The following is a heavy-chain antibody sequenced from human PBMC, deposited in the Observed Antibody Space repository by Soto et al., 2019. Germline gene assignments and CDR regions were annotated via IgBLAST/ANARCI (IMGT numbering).Heavy chain of an antibody. CDR1: GYTLTSYD. CDR2: MNPNSGNT. J-gene: IGHJ4*02. V-gene: IGHV1-8*01. CDR3: ARVGEQWLVEYYFDY. D-gene: IGHD6-19*01. Sequence: ASVKGSCKASGYTLTSYDINWVRQATGQGLEWMGWMNPNSGNTGYAQKFQGRVTMTRNTSISTAYMELSSLRSEDTAVYYCARVGEQWLVEYYFDYWGQGTLVTVSS.